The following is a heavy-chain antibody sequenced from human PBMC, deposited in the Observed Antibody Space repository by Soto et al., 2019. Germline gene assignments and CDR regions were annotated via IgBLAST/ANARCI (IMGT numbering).Heavy chain of an antibody. J-gene: IGHJ6*02. CDR2: ISSSSSYI. D-gene: IGHD3-10*01. V-gene: IGHV3-21*01. CDR1: GFTFSSYS. CDR3: ARDLLSGYYGMDV. Sequence: EVQLVESGGGLVKPGGSLRLSCAASGFTFSSYSMNWVRQAPGKGLEWVSSISSSSSYIYYADSVKGRFTTSRDNAKNSLYLKMNNLRAEDTAVHYCARDLLSGYYGMDVWGQGTTVTVSS.